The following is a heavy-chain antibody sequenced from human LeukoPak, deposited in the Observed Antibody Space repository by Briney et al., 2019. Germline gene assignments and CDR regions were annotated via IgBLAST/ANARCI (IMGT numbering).Heavy chain of an antibody. CDR2: ISISSSTI. CDR1: GFTFSSYS. CDR3: ARYGGSYSFDY. J-gene: IGHJ4*02. D-gene: IGHD1-26*01. Sequence: GGSLRLSCAAPGFTFSSYSMNWVRQAPGNGLEWVSYISISSSTIYYADSVKGRFTISRDNAKNSLYLQMNSLRAEDTAVYYCARYGGSYSFDYWGQGTLVTVSS. V-gene: IGHV3-48*04.